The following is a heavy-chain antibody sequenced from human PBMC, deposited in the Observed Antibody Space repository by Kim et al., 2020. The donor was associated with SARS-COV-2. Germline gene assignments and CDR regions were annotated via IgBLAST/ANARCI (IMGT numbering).Heavy chain of an antibody. J-gene: IGHJ6*02. CDR3: ARDREFDWVVAAPLRHYYYYYGMDV. CDR2: ISSSSSTI. V-gene: IGHV3-48*02. Sequence: GGSLRLSCAASGFTFSSYSMNWVRQAPGKGLEWVSYISSSSSTIYYTDSVKGRFTISRDNAKNSLYLQMNSLRDEDTAVYYCARDREFDWVVAAPLRHYYYYYGMDVWGQGTTVTVSS. CDR1: GFTFSSYS. D-gene: IGHD2-15*01.